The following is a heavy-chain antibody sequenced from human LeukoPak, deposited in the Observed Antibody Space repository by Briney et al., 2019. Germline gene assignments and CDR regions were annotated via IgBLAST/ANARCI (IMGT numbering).Heavy chain of an antibody. CDR1: GFTFSSYS. J-gene: IGHJ6*02. V-gene: IGHV4-34*01. D-gene: IGHD3-22*01. CDR3: ARKYYYDSSGYPVYYYYGMDV. Sequence: GSLRLSCAASGFTFSSYSMNWVRQPPGKGLEWIGEINHSGSTNYNPSLKSRVTISVDTSKNQFSLKLSSVTAADTAVYYCARKYYYDSSGYPVYYYYGMDVWGQGTTATVSS. CDR2: INHSGST.